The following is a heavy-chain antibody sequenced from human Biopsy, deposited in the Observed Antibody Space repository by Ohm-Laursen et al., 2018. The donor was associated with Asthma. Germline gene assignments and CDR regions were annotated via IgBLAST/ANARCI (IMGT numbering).Heavy chain of an antibody. Sequence: SLRLSCTASGFTFRAHAMSGVRQAPGKGLEWVSTISGNSGITYYADSVKGRFTISRDNSQNTLYLHMDGLSAEDTAVYYCAKDRSGTWYGFDYWGQGTLVTVSS. D-gene: IGHD6-13*01. J-gene: IGHJ4*02. CDR2: ISGNSGIT. CDR1: GFTFRAHA. V-gene: IGHV3-23*01. CDR3: AKDRSGTWYGFDY.